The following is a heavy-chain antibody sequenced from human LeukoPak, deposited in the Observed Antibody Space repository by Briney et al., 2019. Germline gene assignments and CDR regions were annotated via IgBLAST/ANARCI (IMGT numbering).Heavy chain of an antibody. CDR2: MNPNSGNT. V-gene: IGHV1-8*01. CDR3: ARPYMHITTPWYYYMDV. D-gene: IGHD1-26*01. Sequence: GASVKVSCKASGYTFTSYDIYWVRQATGQGLEWMGWMNPNSGNTSYAQKFQGRVTMTTNTSISTAYMELSSLRSEDKAVYYCARPYMHITTPWYYYMDVWGTGTTVTVS. J-gene: IGHJ6*03. CDR1: GYTFTSYD.